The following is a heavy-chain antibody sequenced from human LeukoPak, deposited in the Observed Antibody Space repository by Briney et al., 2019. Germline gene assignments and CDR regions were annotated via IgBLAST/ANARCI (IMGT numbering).Heavy chain of an antibody. CDR1: GFTFNTYP. J-gene: IGHJ5*02. CDR3: ARALYYYDNSASGWFDP. CDR2: ISSSRTTI. Sequence: GGSLRLSCAASGFTFNTYPMNWVRQAPGKGLEWVSYISSSRTTIYYADSVKGRFTISRDNAKNSLYLQMNSLRDEDTAVYYCARALYYYDNSASGWFDPWGQGTLVTVSS. D-gene: IGHD3-22*01. V-gene: IGHV3-48*02.